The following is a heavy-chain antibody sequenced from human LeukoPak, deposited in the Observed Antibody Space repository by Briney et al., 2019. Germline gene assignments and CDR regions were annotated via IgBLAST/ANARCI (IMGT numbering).Heavy chain of an antibody. Sequence: SETLSLTCTVSGGSISSGSYYWSWIRQPTGEGREGIGRIYTSGSTNYNPSLKSRVTISVDTSKNQFSRKLSAVTAADTAVYYCARGVAGRSLDRYWYFDLWGRGTLVTVSS. CDR3: ARGVAGRSLDRYWYFDL. V-gene: IGHV4-61*02. D-gene: IGHD6-19*01. J-gene: IGHJ2*01. CDR1: GGSISSGSYY. CDR2: IYTSGST.